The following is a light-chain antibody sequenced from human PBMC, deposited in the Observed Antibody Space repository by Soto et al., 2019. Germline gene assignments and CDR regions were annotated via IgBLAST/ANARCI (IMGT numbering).Light chain of an antibody. CDR1: SGHNSYA. CDR2: LNSDGSH. CDR3: QTWSTDIRV. Sequence: QPVLTQPPSASASLGASVKLTCTLSSGHNSYAIAWHQQQPEKGPRYLMKLNSDGSHSKGDGIPDRFSGSSSGAERYLTISSLHSEDEADYYCQTWSTDIRVFGGGTKPPS. V-gene: IGLV4-69*01. J-gene: IGLJ3*02.